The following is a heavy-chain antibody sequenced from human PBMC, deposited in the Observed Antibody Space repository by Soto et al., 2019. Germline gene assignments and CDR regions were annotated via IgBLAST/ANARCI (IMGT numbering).Heavy chain of an antibody. CDR2: FYDSGST. D-gene: IGHD5-12*01. Sequence: SETLSLTCTVSGGSVSSGSFYWSWIRRPPGKGLEWIGYFYDSGSTNYNPSLRSRVTMSVDTSKNQFSLKLSSVTAADTAVYYCAASAPPATNYYYAMDVWGQGTTVTVSS. J-gene: IGHJ6*02. CDR3: AASAPPATNYYYAMDV. CDR1: GGSVSSGSFY. V-gene: IGHV4-61*01.